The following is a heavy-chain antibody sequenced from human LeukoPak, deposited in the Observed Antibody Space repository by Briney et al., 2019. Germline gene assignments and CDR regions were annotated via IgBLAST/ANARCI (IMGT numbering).Heavy chain of an antibody. D-gene: IGHD4-23*01. Sequence: PGWCLRLSCAASGFTFSSYWMHWVRQAPGKGRLWISRINSDGSGSSYADSVKGRFTISRDNAKNTLYLQMNSLRAEDTAVYYCARADDGANSWVNYWGQGTLVTVSS. CDR1: GFTFSSYW. CDR2: INSDGSGS. J-gene: IGHJ4*02. CDR3: ARADDGANSWVNY. V-gene: IGHV3-74*01.